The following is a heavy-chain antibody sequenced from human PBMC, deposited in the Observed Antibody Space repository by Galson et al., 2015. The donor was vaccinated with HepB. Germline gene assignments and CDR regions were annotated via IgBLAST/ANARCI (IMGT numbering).Heavy chain of an antibody. J-gene: IGHJ4*02. D-gene: IGHD1-1*01. V-gene: IGHV3-66*01. CDR2: IYSGGST. CDR3: ARDSGDWNQDY. Sequence: SLRLSCAGSGFTVSSNYMNWVRQAPGKGLEWVSVIYSGGSTHYADSVGGRFTISRDNSKNTLYLEMNSLRAKDRALYYCARDSGDWNQDYWGQGTLVTVSS. CDR1: GFTVSSNY.